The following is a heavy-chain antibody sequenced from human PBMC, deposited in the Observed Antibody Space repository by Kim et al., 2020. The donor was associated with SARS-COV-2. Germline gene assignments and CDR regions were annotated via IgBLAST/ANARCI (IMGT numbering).Heavy chain of an antibody. J-gene: IGHJ4*02. D-gene: IGHD6-13*01. CDR3: ARDRARIAAAGVDY. Sequence: ADSVKDRFTIPRDNSKNTLYLQMNSLRAEDSAVYYCARDRARIAAAGVDYWGQGTLVTVSS. V-gene: IGHV3-30*01.